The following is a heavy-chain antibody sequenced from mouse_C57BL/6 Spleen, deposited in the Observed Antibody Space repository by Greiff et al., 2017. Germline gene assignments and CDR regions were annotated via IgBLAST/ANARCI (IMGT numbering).Heavy chain of an antibody. D-gene: IGHD2-2*01. CDR1: GFTFSSYA. CDR2: ISSGGDYI. Sequence: EVQGVESGEGLVKPGGSLKLSCAASGFTFSSYAMSWVRQTPEKRLEWVAYISSGGDYIYYADTVKGRFTISRDNARNTLYLQMSSLKSEDTAMYYCTREGYGYGFDYWGQGTTLTVSS. V-gene: IGHV5-9-1*02. CDR3: TREGYGYGFDY. J-gene: IGHJ2*01.